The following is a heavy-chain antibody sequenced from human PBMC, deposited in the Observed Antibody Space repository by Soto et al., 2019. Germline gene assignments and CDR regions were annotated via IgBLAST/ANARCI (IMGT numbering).Heavy chain of an antibody. CDR1: GGTFSSYS. CDR2: IIPIFGTA. V-gene: IGHV1-69*01. D-gene: IGHD3-16*01. CDR3: ARPFQSWPGGWYFDL. J-gene: IGHJ2*01. Sequence: QVQLVQSGAEVKKPGSSVKVSCKASGGTFSSYSINWVRQAPGQGLEWMGGIIPIFGTANYAQKCQGRVTVTADESASTAHMELSSMRNEDTAVYYCARPFQSWPGGWYFDLWGRGPLVTVSS.